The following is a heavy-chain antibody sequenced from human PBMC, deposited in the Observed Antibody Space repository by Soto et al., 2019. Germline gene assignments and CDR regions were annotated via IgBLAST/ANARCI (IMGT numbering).Heavy chain of an antibody. CDR3: AFNPFYMTTVTPYYYYGMDV. J-gene: IGHJ6*02. V-gene: IGHV4-34*01. Sequence: SETLSRTCAVYGGSFSCYYWSWIRQPPGKGLEWIGEINHSGSTNYNPSLKSRVTISVDTSKNQFSLKLSSVTAADTAVYYCAFNPFYMTTVTPYYYYGMDVWGQGTTVTVS. CDR2: INHSGST. CDR1: GGSFSCYY. D-gene: IGHD4-17*01.